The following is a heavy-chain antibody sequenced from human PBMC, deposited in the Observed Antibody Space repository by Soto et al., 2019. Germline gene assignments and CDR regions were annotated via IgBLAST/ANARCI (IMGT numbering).Heavy chain of an antibody. CDR3: ARTGGYSSGWWGYYFDY. CDR1: GFTFSSYG. J-gene: IGHJ4*02. CDR2: IWYDGSNK. Sequence: ESGGGVVQPGRSLRLSCAASGFTFSSYGMHWVRQAPGKGLEWVAVIWYDGSNKYYADSVKGRFTISRDNSKNTLYLQMNSLRAEDTAVYYCARTGGYSSGWWGYYFDYRGQGTLVTVSS. D-gene: IGHD6-19*01. V-gene: IGHV3-33*01.